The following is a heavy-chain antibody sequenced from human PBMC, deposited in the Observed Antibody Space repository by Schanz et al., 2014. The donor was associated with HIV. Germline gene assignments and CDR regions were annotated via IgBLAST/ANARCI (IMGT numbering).Heavy chain of an antibody. CDR2: ISYDGSNK. Sequence: QVQLVESGGGVVQPGRSLRLSCAASGFTFSSYAMHWVRQAPGKGLEWVAVISYDGSNKYYADSVKGRFTISRDNPKNTLYLQMNSLRADDTAVYYCARGSGPYYYYYGMDVWGQGTTVTVSS. J-gene: IGHJ6*02. CDR1: GFTFSSYA. V-gene: IGHV3-30*04. CDR3: ARGSGPYYYYYGMDV. D-gene: IGHD3-10*01.